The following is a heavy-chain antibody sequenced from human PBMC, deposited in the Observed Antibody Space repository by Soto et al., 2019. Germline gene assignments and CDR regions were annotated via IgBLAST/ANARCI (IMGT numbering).Heavy chain of an antibody. CDR2: IIPMYGMP. J-gene: IGHJ4*02. CDR1: GGTFSSYA. V-gene: IGHV1-69*01. CDR3: ARVKESCSSTSCYKFFDF. Sequence: KASGGTFSSYAVSWVRQAPGQGLEWVGEIIPMYGMPNLAHRFQGRVTVTADESTSTVYMEVSSLRSEDTAIYYCARVKESCSSTSCYKFFDFWGQGSLVTVSS. D-gene: IGHD2-2*02.